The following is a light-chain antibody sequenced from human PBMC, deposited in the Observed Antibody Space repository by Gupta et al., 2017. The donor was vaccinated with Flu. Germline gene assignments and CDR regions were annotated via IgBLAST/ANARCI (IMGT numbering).Light chain of an antibody. CDR2: DDS. J-gene: IGLJ3*02. Sequence: SYVLTQPPSVSVAPGKTARITCGGNNIGSKSVHWYQQKPGQAPVLVVYDDSARPSGISERFSGSNSGNTATLTISRVEAGDEADFYCQVWDSSSDHWVFGGGTKLTVI. CDR1: NIGSKS. CDR3: QVWDSSSDHWV. V-gene: IGLV3-21*03.